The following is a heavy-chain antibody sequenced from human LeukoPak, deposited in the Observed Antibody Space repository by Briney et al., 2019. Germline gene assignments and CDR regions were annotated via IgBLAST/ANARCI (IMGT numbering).Heavy chain of an antibody. CDR1: GHTFTGYY. J-gene: IGHJ5*02. Sequence: ASVKVSCKASGHTFTGYYMHWVRQAPGQGLEWMGWINPNSGGTNYAQKFQGRVTMARDTSISTAYMELSRLRSDDTAVYYCARDWNPFIAPRTGWFDPWGQGTLVTVSS. D-gene: IGHD1-1*01. CDR3: ARDWNPFIAPRTGWFDP. CDR2: INPNSGGT. V-gene: IGHV1-2*02.